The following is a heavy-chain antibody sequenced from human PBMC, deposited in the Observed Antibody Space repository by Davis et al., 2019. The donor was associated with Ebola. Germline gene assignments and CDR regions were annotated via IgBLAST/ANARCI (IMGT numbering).Heavy chain of an antibody. CDR2: IDHSGST. J-gene: IGHJ4*02. V-gene: IGHV4-38-2*02. D-gene: IGHD3-16*01. CDR1: NYSIKSGYY. Sequence: MPSETLSLTCTVSNYSIKSGYYWGWIRQTPEKGLEWIASIDHSGSTIYNPSLKSRVTISVDMSKNQFSLQLSSVTAADTAMYHCASTGGFGDYFDYWGQGTLVTVSS. CDR3: ASTGGFGDYFDY.